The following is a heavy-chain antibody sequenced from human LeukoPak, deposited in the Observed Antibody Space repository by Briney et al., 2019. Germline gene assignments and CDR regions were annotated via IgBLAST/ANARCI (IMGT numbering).Heavy chain of an antibody. CDR2: IKQDGSEK. Sequence: GGSLRLSCAASGFTFSSYWMSWVRQAPGKGLEWVANIKQDGSEKYYVDSVKGRFTISRDNAKNSLSLQMNSLRAEDTAIYYCVKDNTDWAFDIWGQGTMVTVS. CDR1: GFTFSSYW. J-gene: IGHJ3*02. V-gene: IGHV3-7*01. D-gene: IGHD3-9*01. CDR3: VKDNTDWAFDI.